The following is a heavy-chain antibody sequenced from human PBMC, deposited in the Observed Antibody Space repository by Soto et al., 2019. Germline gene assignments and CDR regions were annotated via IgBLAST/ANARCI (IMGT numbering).Heavy chain of an antibody. D-gene: IGHD2-21*02. CDR2: IAFDGSQD. Sequence: QVQLVESGGGVVQPGRALRLSCAASGFSFNTSGMHWVRQAPGKGLEWVAVIAFDGSQDFYGDSVRGRFTISRENSKNTLFLQMKSLTPEDTAVYYCATKVRVTNYLYYGMDVWGQGTTVTVSS. CDR3: ATKVRVTNYLYYGMDV. CDR1: GFSFNTSG. V-gene: IGHV3-30*03. J-gene: IGHJ6*02.